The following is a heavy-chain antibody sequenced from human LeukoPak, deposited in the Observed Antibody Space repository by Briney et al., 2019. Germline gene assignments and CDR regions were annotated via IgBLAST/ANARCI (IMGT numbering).Heavy chain of an antibody. D-gene: IGHD6-13*01. V-gene: IGHV1-2*02. CDR3: ARVPYSSSWNIYYFDY. Sequence: ASVKVSCKASGYTFTGYYMHWVRQAPGQGREWMGWINPNSGGTNYAQKFQGRVTMTRDTSISTAYMELSRLRSDDTAVYYCARVPYSSSWNIYYFDYWGQGTLVTVSS. J-gene: IGHJ4*02. CDR1: GYTFTGYY. CDR2: INPNSGGT.